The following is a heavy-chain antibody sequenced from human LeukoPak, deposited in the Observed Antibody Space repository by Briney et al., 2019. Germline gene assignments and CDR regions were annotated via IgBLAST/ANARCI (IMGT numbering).Heavy chain of an antibody. CDR1: GFTFTSSA. V-gene: IGHV1-58*01. Sequence: SVKVSCKASGFTFTSSAVQWVRQARGRRLEWIGWIVVGSGNTNYAQKFQERVTITRDMSTSTAYMELSSLRSEDTAVYYCAADPLAADAFDIWGQGTMVTVSS. CDR3: AADPLAADAFDI. J-gene: IGHJ3*02. D-gene: IGHD2-15*01. CDR2: IVVGSGNT.